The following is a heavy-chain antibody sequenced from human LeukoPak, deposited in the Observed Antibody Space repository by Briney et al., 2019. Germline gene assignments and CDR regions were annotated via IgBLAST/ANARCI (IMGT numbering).Heavy chain of an antibody. CDR1: GFTFSSYA. CDR2: ISYDGSNK. CDR3: ARVYSKYYYYYGMDV. V-gene: IGHV3-30-3*01. D-gene: IGHD4-11*01. J-gene: IGHJ6*02. Sequence: GRSLRLSCAASGFTFSSYAMHWVRQAPGKGLEWVAVISYDGSNKYYADSVKGRFTISRDNSKNTLYLQMNSLTAEDTAVYYCARVYSKYYYYYGMDVWGQGTTVTVSS.